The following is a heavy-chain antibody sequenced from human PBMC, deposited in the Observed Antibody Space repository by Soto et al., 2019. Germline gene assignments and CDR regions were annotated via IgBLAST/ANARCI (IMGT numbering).Heavy chain of an antibody. CDR3: ARQVTGYDRRFDY. CDR2: IYYSGSS. CDR1: GGSISTHF. V-gene: IGHV4-59*08. D-gene: IGHD5-12*01. Sequence: SETLSLTCTVSGGSISTHFWSWIRQPPGKGLEWIGYIYYSGSSNYNPSLRSRVTMSVDTSKNQFSLRLSSVTAADTAVYYCARQVTGYDRRFDYWGQGTLVTVSS. J-gene: IGHJ4*02.